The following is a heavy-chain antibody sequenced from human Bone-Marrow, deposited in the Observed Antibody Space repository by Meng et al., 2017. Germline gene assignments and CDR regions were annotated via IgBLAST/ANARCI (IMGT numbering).Heavy chain of an antibody. J-gene: IGHJ4*02. CDR3: ARERRDTMIVYYFDY. CDR2: IYSGGST. V-gene: IGHV3-66*01. CDR1: GFTVSSNY. Sequence: GGSLRLSCAASGFTVSSNYMSWVRQAPGKGLEWVSVIYSGGSTYYADSVKGRFTISRDNSKNTLYLQMNSLRAEDTAVYYCARERRDTMIVYYFDYWGQGTLVTVSS. D-gene: IGHD3-22*01.